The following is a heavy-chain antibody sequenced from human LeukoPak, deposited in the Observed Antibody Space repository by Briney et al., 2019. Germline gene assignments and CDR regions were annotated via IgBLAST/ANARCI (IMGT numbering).Heavy chain of an antibody. J-gene: IGHJ3*02. CDR1: GFTFSDYY. CDR3: ARSSHYDILTGYSEEDAFDI. Sequence: GGSLRLSCAASGFTFSDYYMSWIRQAPGKGLEWVSYISSSSSYTNYADSVKGRFTISRDNAKNSLYLQMNSLRAEDTAVYYCARSSHYDILTGYSEEDAFDIWGQGTMVTVSS. D-gene: IGHD3-9*01. CDR2: ISSSSSYT. V-gene: IGHV3-11*03.